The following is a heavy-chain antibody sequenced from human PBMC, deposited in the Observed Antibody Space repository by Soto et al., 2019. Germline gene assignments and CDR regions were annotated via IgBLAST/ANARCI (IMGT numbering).Heavy chain of an antibody. CDR2: ISSNGGST. CDR1: GFTFSSYA. D-gene: IGHD3-22*01. J-gene: IGHJ6*02. V-gene: IGHV3-64D*06. CDR3: VKGPDDSSGYYARGALLYYYYYGMDV. Sequence: PGGSLRLSCSASGFTFSSYAMHWVRQAPGKGLEYVSAISSNGGSTYYADSVKGRFTISRDNSKNTLYLQMSSLRAEDTAVYYCVKGPDDSSGYYARGALLYYYYYGMDVWGQGTTVTVSS.